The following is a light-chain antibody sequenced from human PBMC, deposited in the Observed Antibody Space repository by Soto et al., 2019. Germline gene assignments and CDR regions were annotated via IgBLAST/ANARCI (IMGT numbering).Light chain of an antibody. Sequence: DIQMTQSPSTLSASVGDRVTITCRASQNIDRWLAWYQQKPGKAPKLLIYDASSLESGVPSRFSGSGSGTEFTLTISSLQPDDFATYYGQQYNSYSVYTFGHGTKLEIK. CDR1: QNIDRW. CDR2: DAS. CDR3: QQYNSYSVYT. V-gene: IGKV1-5*01. J-gene: IGKJ2*01.